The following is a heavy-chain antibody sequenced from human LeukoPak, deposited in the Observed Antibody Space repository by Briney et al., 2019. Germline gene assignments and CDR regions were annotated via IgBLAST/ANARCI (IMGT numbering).Heavy chain of an antibody. CDR2: INTSTGNP. J-gene: IGHJ4*02. CDR1: GGTFSSYA. V-gene: IGHV7-4-1*02. CDR3: ARPNDILTGPKYYFDY. Sequence: GASVKVSCKASGGTFSSYAISWVRQAPGQGLEWMGWINTSTGNPTYAQGFTGRFVFSLDTSVSTAYLQISSLKAEDTAVYYCARPNDILTGPKYYFDYWGQGTLVTVSS. D-gene: IGHD3-9*01.